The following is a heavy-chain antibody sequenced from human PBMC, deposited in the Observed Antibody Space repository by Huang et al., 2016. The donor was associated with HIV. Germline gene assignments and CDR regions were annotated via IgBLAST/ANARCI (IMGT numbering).Heavy chain of an antibody. CDR3: ARLTSGWYQDY. Sequence: QVQLVQSGPEVKKPGASVKVSCQTSGYIFSNYDINLVRQAPGQGLQWMVWLNPNSGKTAYGQNFQGRVTLTRSTSTGAAYMVLNSLTSQDTAVYYCARLTSGWYQDYWGQGTLVTVSS. D-gene: IGHD6-19*01. J-gene: IGHJ4*02. CDR2: LNPNSGKT. V-gene: IGHV1-8*01. CDR1: GYIFSNYD.